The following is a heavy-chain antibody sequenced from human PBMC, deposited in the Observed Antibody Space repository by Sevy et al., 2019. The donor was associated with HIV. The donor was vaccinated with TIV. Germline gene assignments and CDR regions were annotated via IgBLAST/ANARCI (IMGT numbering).Heavy chain of an antibody. CDR2: IKSKTDGGTT. D-gene: IGHD3-3*01. CDR3: TTVYDFWSGYLDSYYMDV. V-gene: IGHV3-15*01. Sequence: GGSLRLSCAASGFTFSNAWMSWVRQAPGKGLEWVGRIKSKTDGGTTDYAAPVKGRFTISRDDSKNTLYLKMNSLKTEDTAVYYCTTVYDFWSGYLDSYYMDVWGKGTTVTVSS. J-gene: IGHJ6*03. CDR1: GFTFSNAW.